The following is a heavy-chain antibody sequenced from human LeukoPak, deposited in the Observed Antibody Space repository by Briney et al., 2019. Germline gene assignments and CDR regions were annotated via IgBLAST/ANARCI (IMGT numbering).Heavy chain of an antibody. CDR1: GYTFTGYY. Sequence: ASMKVSCKASGYTFTGYYIHWVRQAPGQGLEWMGWINPNSGGTNYAQKFQGRVTMTRDTSISTAYMELSSLRSEDTAVYYCASGEGCSSNSCTLDYWGQGTLVTVSS. D-gene: IGHD2-2*01. CDR2: INPNSGGT. J-gene: IGHJ4*02. CDR3: ASGEGCSSNSCTLDY. V-gene: IGHV1-2*02.